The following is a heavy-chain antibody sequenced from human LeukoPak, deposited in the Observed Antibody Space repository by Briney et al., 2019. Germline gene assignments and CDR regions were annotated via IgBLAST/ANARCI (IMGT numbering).Heavy chain of an antibody. CDR3: ARPTADY. J-gene: IGHJ4*02. CDR1: GFTFSNAW. D-gene: IGHD4-11*01. CDR2: INHSGST. Sequence: GSLRLSCAASGFTFSNAWMSWLRQPPGKGLEWIGEINHSGSTNYNPSLKSRVTISVDTSKNQFSLKLSSVTAADTAVYYCARPTADYWGQGTLVTVSS. V-gene: IGHV4-34*01.